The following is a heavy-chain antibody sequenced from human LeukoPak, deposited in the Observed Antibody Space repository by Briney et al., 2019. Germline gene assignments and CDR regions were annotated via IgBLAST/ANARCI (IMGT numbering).Heavy chain of an antibody. CDR2: INHSGST. Sequence: SETLSLTCAVYGGSFSGYYWSWIRQPPGKGLEWIGEINHSGSTNYNPSLKSRVTISVDTSKNQFSLKLSSVTAADTAVYYCARGYGYYDLWSGYYRWFDPWGQGTLVTVSS. J-gene: IGHJ5*02. V-gene: IGHV4-34*01. CDR1: GGSFSGYY. CDR3: ARGYGYYDLWSGYYRWFDP. D-gene: IGHD3-3*01.